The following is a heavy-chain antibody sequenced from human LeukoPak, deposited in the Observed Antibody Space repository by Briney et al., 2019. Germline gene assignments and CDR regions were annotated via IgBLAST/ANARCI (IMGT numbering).Heavy chain of an antibody. Sequence: GGSLRLSCAASGFTFSSYAMHWVRQAPGKGLEWVAVISYDGSNKYYADSVKGRFTISRDNSKNTLYLQMNSLRAEDTAVYYCAKDAELWLHTLDYWGQGTLVTVSS. CDR2: ISYDGSNK. CDR1: GFTFSSYA. J-gene: IGHJ4*02. V-gene: IGHV3-30-3*01. CDR3: AKDAELWLHTLDY. D-gene: IGHD5-18*01.